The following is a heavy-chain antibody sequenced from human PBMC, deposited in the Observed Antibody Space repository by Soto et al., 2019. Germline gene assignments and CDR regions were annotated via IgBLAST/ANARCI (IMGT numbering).Heavy chain of an antibody. Sequence: NPGGSLRLSCAASGFTFSSYSMNWVRQAPGKGLEWVSSISSSSSYIYYADSVKGRFTISRDNAKNSLYLQMNSLRAEDTAVYYCARDGRPYYDILTGYYMDYYYYYYGMDVWGQGTTVTVSS. CDR2: ISSSSSYI. CDR3: ARDGRPYYDILTGYYMDYYYYYYGMDV. CDR1: GFTFSSYS. V-gene: IGHV3-21*01. J-gene: IGHJ6*02. D-gene: IGHD3-9*01.